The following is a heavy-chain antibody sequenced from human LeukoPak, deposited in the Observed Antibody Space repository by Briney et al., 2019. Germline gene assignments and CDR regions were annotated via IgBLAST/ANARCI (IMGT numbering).Heavy chain of an antibody. CDR2: INPSGGST. CDR1: GYTLTGYF. D-gene: IGHD6-13*01. J-gene: IGHJ4*02. CDR3: ARAPRAAAGTN. V-gene: IGHV1-46*01. Sequence: GASVKVSCKASGYTLTGYFMHWVRQAPGQGLEWMGIINPSGGSTSYAQKFQGRVTMTRDTSTSTVYMELSSLRSEDTAVYYCARAPRAAAGTNWGQGTLVTVSS.